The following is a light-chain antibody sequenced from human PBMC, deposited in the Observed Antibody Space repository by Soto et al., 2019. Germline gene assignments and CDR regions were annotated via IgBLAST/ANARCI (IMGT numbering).Light chain of an antibody. V-gene: IGLV1-40*01. CDR1: SSNIGAGYD. Sequence: QSVLTQPPSVSVAPGQRVTISCTGSSSNIGAGYDVHWYQQLPGTAPKLLIYGNSNRPSGVPDRFSGSKSGTSASLAITGLQAEDEADYFCQSYDSGLSGYVVFGGGTKLTVL. CDR2: GNS. J-gene: IGLJ2*01. CDR3: QSYDSGLSGYVV.